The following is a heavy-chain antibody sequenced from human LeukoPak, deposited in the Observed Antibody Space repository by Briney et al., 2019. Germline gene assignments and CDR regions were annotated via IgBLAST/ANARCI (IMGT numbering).Heavy chain of an antibody. D-gene: IGHD6-19*01. CDR2: INPNSGGT. CDR3: ARSSSGWYYFDY. V-gene: IGHV1-2*02. J-gene: IGHJ4*02. Sequence: GASVKVSCKSSGYTFTGYYMHWVRQAPGQGLAWMGWINPNSGGTNYAQKFQGRVTMTRDTSISTAYMELSRLRSDDTAVYYCARSSSGWYYFDYWGQGTLVTVSS. CDR1: GYTFTGYY.